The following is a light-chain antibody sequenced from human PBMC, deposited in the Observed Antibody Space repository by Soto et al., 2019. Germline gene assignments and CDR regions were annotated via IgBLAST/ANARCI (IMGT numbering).Light chain of an antibody. V-gene: IGLV3-1*01. CDR1: KLGDKY. Sequence: SYELTQPPSVSVSPGQTATITCSGAKLGDKYSCWYQQKPGQSPVLAIYQDSKRPSGIPERFSRSSTGNTVTLTIIGAQDMDEADYYCQAWDSSTVVFGGGTKLTVL. CDR2: QDS. CDR3: QAWDSSTVV. J-gene: IGLJ2*01.